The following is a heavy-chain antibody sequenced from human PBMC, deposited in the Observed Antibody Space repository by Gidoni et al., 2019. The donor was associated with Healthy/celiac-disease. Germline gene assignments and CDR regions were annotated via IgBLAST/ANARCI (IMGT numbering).Heavy chain of an antibody. D-gene: IGHD6-13*01. CDR3: ARLPRGSSWLYYYYYGMDV. CDR2: INHSGST. CDR1: GGSFSGYY. V-gene: IGHV4-34*01. Sequence: QVQLQQWGAGLVKPSETLSLTCAVYGGSFSGYYWSGIRQPPGKGLEWIGEINHSGSTNYNPSLKSRVTISVDTSKNQFSLKLSSVTAADTAVYYCARLPRGSSWLYYYYYGMDVWGQGTTVTVSS. J-gene: IGHJ6*02.